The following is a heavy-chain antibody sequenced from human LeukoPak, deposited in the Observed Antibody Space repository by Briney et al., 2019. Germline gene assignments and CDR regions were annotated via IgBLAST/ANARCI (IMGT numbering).Heavy chain of an antibody. J-gene: IGHJ4*02. V-gene: IGHV3-33*01. CDR2: IWYDGSNK. CDR3: ARDRTTYTDY. Sequence: PGGSLRLSRAASGFTFKNFGMHWVRRAPGRGLEWVAVIWYDGSNKYYADSVKGRFTISRDNSKNTLYLQMNSLRVEDTSVYYCARDRTTYTDYWGQGTLVTVSS. CDR1: GFTFKNFG. D-gene: IGHD1-7*01.